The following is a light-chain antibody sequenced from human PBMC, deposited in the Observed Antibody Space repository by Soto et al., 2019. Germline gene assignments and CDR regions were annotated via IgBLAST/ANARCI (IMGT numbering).Light chain of an antibody. V-gene: IGKV3-11*01. Sequence: EIVLTQSRATLSLSPGERATLSCRASQSVSSYLAWYQQKPGQAPRLLIYDASNRATGIPARFSGSGSGTDFTLTISSLEPEDFAVYYCQQRSTGGVTFGGGTKVEIK. J-gene: IGKJ4*01. CDR2: DAS. CDR3: QQRSTGGVT. CDR1: QSVSSY.